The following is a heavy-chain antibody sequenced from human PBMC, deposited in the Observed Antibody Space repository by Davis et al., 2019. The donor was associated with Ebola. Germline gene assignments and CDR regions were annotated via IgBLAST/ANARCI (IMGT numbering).Heavy chain of an antibody. CDR1: GFTFSGSA. CDR2: IRSKANSYAT. Sequence: GGSLRLSCAASGFTFSGSAMHWVRQASGKGLEWVGRIRSKANSYATAYAASVKGRFTISRDDSKNTAYLQMNSLKTEDTAVYYCARSGPHPNYWGQGTLVTVSS. CDR3: ARSGPHPNY. D-gene: IGHD5-12*01. V-gene: IGHV3-73*01. J-gene: IGHJ4*02.